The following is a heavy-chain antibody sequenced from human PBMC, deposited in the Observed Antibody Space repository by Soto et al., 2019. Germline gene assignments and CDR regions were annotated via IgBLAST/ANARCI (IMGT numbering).Heavy chain of an antibody. J-gene: IGHJ4*02. D-gene: IGHD6-19*01. CDR2: ISYDGGRK. CDR3: AKDHTSGWSSDS. Sequence: QVQLVESGGGVVQPGRSLRLSCAASGFTFNTYGMTWVRQAPGKGLEWVAVISYDGGRKFYADSVKGRFTISRDNSKNAVYLQVTSLRGEDTAVYYCAKDHTSGWSSDSWGQGTLVTVSS. CDR1: GFTFNTYG. V-gene: IGHV3-30*18.